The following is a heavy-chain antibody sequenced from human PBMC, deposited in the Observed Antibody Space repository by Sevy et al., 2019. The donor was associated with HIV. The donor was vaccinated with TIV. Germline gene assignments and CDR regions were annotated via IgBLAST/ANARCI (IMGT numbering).Heavy chain of an antibody. V-gene: IGHV1-18*01. CDR1: GYTFSNYG. J-gene: IGHJ4*02. CDR3: ARDRVPYGSSCEFDY. Sequence: ASVKVSCKASGYTFSNYGINWVRQAPGHGLEWMGWISPYNGNTNYAQKFQGRVTMTIDTPTSTGYMELRSLRSDDTAMYYCARDRVPYGSSCEFDYWGQGTLVTVSS. D-gene: IGHD2-15*01. CDR2: ISPYNGNT.